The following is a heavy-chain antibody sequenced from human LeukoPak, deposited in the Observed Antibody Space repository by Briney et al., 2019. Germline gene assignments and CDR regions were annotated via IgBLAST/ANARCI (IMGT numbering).Heavy chain of an antibody. CDR1: GFTFSSYA. Sequence: PGGSLRLSCAASGFTFSSYAMSWVRQAPGKGLEWVSTISGSGGATYYADSVRGLFTISRDNAKNSLYLQMNSLRAEDTAVYYCARDPRPWFGDSGHDYWGQGTLITVSS. CDR3: ARDPRPWFGDSGHDY. CDR2: ISGSGGAT. D-gene: IGHD3-10*01. V-gene: IGHV3-23*01. J-gene: IGHJ4*02.